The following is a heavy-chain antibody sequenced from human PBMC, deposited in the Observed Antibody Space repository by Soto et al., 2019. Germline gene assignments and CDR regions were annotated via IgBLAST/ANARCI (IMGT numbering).Heavy chain of an antibody. D-gene: IGHD5-12*01. CDR3: ARDGYNSNYFDV. CDR1: GFTFSDYY. J-gene: IGHJ4*02. V-gene: IGHV3-11*04. Sequence: GGSMRLSCAASGFTFSDYYIHWIRRAPGKGLEWISYISGNGEIIQCAASARGRFTISRDNAKNSLYLEMDSLRAEDTAVYYCARDGYNSNYFDVPGQGTRVTVSS. CDR2: ISGNGEII.